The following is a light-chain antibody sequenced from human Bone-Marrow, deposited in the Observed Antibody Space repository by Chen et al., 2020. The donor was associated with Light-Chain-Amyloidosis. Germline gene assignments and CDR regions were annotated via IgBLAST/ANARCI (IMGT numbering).Light chain of an antibody. CDR2: RDT. CDR1: DLPTKY. J-gene: IGLJ2*01. V-gene: IGLV3-25*02. Sequence: SFELTQPPSVSVSPGQTSRIPCSGDDLPTKYAYWYQQKPGQATVLVIHRDTERPSGISERFSGSSSGTTATLTISGVKAEEEADYHCQSADSSGTYEVIFGGGTKLTVL. CDR3: QSADSSGTYEVI.